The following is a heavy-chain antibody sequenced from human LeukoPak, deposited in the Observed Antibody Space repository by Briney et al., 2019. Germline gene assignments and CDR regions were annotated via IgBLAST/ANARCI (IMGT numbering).Heavy chain of an antibody. Sequence: SETLSLTCTVSGDSIGSGGYYWTWIRQPPGKGLEWVGSIYHSGRTYYNPSLKSRVTISVDRSKSQFSLKLNSVSAADTAVYYCARRVYSGYVDYFDYWGQGTLVTVSS. CDR2: IYHSGRT. J-gene: IGHJ4*02. CDR3: ARRVYSGYVDYFDY. V-gene: IGHV4-30-2*01. D-gene: IGHD5-12*01. CDR1: GDSIGSGGYY.